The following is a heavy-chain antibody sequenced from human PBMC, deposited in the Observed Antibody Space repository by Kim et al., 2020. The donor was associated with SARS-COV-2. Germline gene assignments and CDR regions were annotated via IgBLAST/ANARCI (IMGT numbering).Heavy chain of an antibody. CDR3: ASGYSSSWGMDV. Sequence: SYAQKFQGRVTMTRDTSTSTVYMGLSSLRSEDTAVYYCASGYSSSWGMDVWGQGTTVTVSS. V-gene: IGHV1-46*01. J-gene: IGHJ6*02. D-gene: IGHD6-13*01.